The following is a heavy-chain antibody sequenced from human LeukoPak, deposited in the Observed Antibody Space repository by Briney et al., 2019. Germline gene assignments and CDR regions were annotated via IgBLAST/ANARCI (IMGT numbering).Heavy chain of an antibody. J-gene: IGHJ4*02. Sequence: PGRSLRLSCAASGFTFSSYAMFWVRQAPGKGLEWVAVISYDGSNKYYADSVKGRFTISRDNSKNTLYLQMNSLRSEDTAVYYCAREDSALYRYFDYWGQGTLVTVSS. CDR3: AREDSALYRYFDY. V-gene: IGHV3-30-3*01. D-gene: IGHD2-2*02. CDR1: GFTFSSYA. CDR2: ISYDGSNK.